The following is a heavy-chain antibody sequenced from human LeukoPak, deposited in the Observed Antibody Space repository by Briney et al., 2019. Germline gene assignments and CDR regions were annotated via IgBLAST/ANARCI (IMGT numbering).Heavy chain of an antibody. J-gene: IGHJ4*02. Sequence: GGSLRLSCAASGFTFSSYAVSWVRQAPGVGLEWVSAISGSGGSTYYADSVKGRFTISRDNSKNTLYLQMNSLRAEDTAVYYCAKAVWDIAVAGSWVLFDYWGQGTLVTVSS. CDR3: AKAVWDIAVAGSWVLFDY. V-gene: IGHV3-23*01. CDR1: GFTFSSYA. CDR2: ISGSGGST. D-gene: IGHD6-19*01.